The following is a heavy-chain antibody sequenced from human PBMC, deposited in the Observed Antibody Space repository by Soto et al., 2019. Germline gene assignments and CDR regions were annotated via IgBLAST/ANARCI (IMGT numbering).Heavy chain of an antibody. Sequence: QVQLVQSGPEVRKPGASVKVSCKASGYIFSRYGISWVRQAPGQGLEWMAWISGYNGNTKFGERVQGRVNVTTDTSTSTAYMELRSLRSADPAVYYCAREAAAERNYYGLDVWGQGTTVSVSS. CDR1: GYIFSRYG. V-gene: IGHV1-18*04. CDR2: ISGYNGNT. D-gene: IGHD6-13*01. J-gene: IGHJ6*02. CDR3: AREAAAERNYYGLDV.